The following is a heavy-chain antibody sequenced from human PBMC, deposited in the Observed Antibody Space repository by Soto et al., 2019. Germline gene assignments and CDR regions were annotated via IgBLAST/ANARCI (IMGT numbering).Heavy chain of an antibody. CDR3: ARRQGLAPCGTDF. V-gene: IGHV4-34*01. CDR2: VNHSGGT. D-gene: IGHD1-26*01. CDR1: GGSFSGYY. Sequence: QVQLQQWGAGLLKPSETLSLTCAVYGGSFSGYYWTWIRQPPGEGLEWIGEVNHSGGTNYNPSLKSRVTISVDTSKNQFSLKSTSVTAADTAFYFCARRQGLAPCGTDFWSQGALVTVSS. J-gene: IGHJ4*02.